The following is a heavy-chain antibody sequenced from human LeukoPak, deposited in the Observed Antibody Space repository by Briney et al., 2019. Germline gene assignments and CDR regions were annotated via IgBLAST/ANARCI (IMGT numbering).Heavy chain of an antibody. CDR3: AREGVTTKTFDY. V-gene: IGHV1-2*02. CDR2: INPNSGGT. J-gene: IGHJ4*02. Sequence: ASVKVSCKASGYTFTGYYMHRVRQAPGQGLEWMGWINPNSGGTNYAQKFQGRVTMTRDTSISTAYMELSRLRSDDTAVYYCAREGVTTKTFDYWGQGTLVTVSS. D-gene: IGHD4-4*01. CDR1: GYTFTGYY.